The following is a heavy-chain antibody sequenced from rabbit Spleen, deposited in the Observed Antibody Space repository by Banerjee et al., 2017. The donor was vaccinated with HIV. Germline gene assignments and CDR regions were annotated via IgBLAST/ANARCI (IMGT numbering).Heavy chain of an antibody. CDR3: ARDGVGGSYFAL. Sequence: QEQLVESGGGLVQPGESLKLSCKASGFDFSSYGVSWVRQAPGKGLEWIGYIDPVFGSTYYASWVNGRFTFSSHNAQNTLYLQLSSLTAADTATYFCARDGVGGSYFALWGPGTLVTVS. V-gene: IGHV1S47*01. J-gene: IGHJ4*01. CDR1: GFDFSSYG. D-gene: IGHD8-1*01. CDR2: IDPVFGST.